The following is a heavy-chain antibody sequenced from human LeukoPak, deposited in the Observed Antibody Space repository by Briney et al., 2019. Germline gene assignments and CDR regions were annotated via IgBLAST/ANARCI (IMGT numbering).Heavy chain of an antibody. J-gene: IGHJ6*02. Sequence: ARSLRLSCAASGFIFSNYAMSWVRQAPGKGLECVSVISGSDDSTYYADSVKGRFTISRDNSKSTVYLQMNSLRAEDTAVYYCAKVRKIVVVYEKDDPDGMDVWGQGTTVTVSS. CDR2: ISGSDDST. V-gene: IGHV3-23*01. CDR3: AKVRKIVVVYEKDDPDGMDV. CDR1: GFIFSNYA. D-gene: IGHD3-22*01.